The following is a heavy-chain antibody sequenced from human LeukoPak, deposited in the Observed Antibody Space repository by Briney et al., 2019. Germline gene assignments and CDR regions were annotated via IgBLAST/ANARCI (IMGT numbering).Heavy chain of an antibody. D-gene: IGHD3-10*01. V-gene: IGHV1-46*01. J-gene: IGHJ6*03. CDR3: ARDGGQRFGELFGYYYYYYYMDV. CDR1: GYTFTSYG. Sequence: GASVKVSCKASGYTFTSYGISWVRQAPGQGLEWMGIINPSGGSTSYAQKFQGRVTMTRDMSTSTVYMELSSLRSEDTAVYYCARDGGQRFGELFGYYYYYYYMDVWGKGTTVTVSS. CDR2: INPSGGST.